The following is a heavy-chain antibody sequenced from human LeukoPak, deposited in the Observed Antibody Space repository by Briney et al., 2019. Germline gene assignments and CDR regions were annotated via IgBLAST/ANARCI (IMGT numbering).Heavy chain of an antibody. CDR3: ASDIWSGYEIRKSYYGMDV. D-gene: IGHD3-3*01. Sequence: GASVKVSCKASGGTFSSYAISWVRQAPGQGLEWMGRIIPILGIANYAQKFQGRVTITADKSTSTAYMELSSLRSEDTAVYYCASDIWSGYEIRKSYYGMDVWGQGTTVTVSS. CDR2: IIPILGIA. J-gene: IGHJ6*02. V-gene: IGHV1-69*04. CDR1: GGTFSSYA.